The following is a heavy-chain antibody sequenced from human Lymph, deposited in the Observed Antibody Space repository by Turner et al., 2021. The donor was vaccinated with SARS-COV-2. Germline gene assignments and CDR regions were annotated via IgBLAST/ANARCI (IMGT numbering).Heavy chain of an antibody. J-gene: IGHJ4*02. CDR1: GFTFSLYW. CDR3: ARVEMATISFDY. Sequence: EVQLVESGGGLVQPGGSLRLSCAASGFTFSLYWMSWVRQAPGKGLGWVGKIKQDGSEKYYVDSVKGRFTISRDNAKNSLYLQMNSLRAEDTAVYYCARVEMATISFDYWGQGTLVPVSS. V-gene: IGHV3-7*01. CDR2: IKQDGSEK.